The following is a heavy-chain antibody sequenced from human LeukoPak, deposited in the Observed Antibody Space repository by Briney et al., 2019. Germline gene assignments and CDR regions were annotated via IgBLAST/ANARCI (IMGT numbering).Heavy chain of an antibody. J-gene: IGHJ4*02. CDR3: GRVAAAALDY. Sequence: PGGSLRLSCGACGYIFSDYYVLWTRDARGKALVGVSYISYRCGTIYYADSVKGRFNISRDFPNNTLYLQMASLRAEDTAVYYCGRVAAAALDYWGQGSLVTVSS. D-gene: IGHD6-13*01. CDR1: GYIFSDYY. V-gene: IGHV3-11*01. CDR2: ISYRCGTI.